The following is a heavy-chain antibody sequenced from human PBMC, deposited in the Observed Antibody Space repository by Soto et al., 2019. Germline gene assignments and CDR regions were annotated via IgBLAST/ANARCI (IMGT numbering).Heavy chain of an antibody. V-gene: IGHV1-2*04. CDR2: INPNSGGT. Sequence: ASVKVSCKASGYTFTGYYMHWVRQAPGQGLEWMGWINPNSGGTNYAQKFQGWVTMTRDTSIGTAYMELSRLRSDDTAVYYCARDLSTPVTNWSSTSCYVGLTPGQNWFDPWGQGTLVTVSS. D-gene: IGHD2-2*01. J-gene: IGHJ5*02. CDR3: ARDLSTPVTNWSSTSCYVGLTPGQNWFDP. CDR1: GYTFTGYY.